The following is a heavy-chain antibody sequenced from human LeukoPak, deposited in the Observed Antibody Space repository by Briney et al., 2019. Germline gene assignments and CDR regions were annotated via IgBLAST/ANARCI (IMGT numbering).Heavy chain of an antibody. CDR1: GFTFGDFA. Sequence: GGSLRLSCTASGFTFGDFAMSWVRQAPGKGLEWVGSIRSKAYGGTTEYAASVKGRVTISRDDSKSIAYLQMNSLKTEDTAVYYCTRTVYYYDSSGYSDWGQGTRVTVSS. CDR3: TRTVYYYDSSGYSD. D-gene: IGHD3-22*01. J-gene: IGHJ4*02. CDR2: IRSKAYGGTT. V-gene: IGHV3-49*04.